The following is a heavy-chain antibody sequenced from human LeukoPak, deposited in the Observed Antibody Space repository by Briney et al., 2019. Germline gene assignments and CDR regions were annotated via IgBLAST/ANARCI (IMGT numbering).Heavy chain of an antibody. CDR2: IYYSGST. D-gene: IGHD1-26*01. J-gene: IGHJ3*02. CDR3: ARSGPLNSGSYLASAFDI. CDR1: GGSISSDDYY. Sequence: PSETLSLTCTVSGGSISSDDYYWSWIRQPPGKGLEWIGFIYYSGSTYYKPSLKSRVTISMDTSKNQFSLKLSSVTAADTAVYYCARSGPLNSGSYLASAFDIWGQGTMVTVSS. V-gene: IGHV4-30-4*08.